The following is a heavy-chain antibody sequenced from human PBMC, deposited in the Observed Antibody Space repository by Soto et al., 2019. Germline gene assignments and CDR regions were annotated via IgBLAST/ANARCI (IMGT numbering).Heavy chain of an antibody. J-gene: IGHJ4*02. V-gene: IGHV1-69*13. D-gene: IGHD6-19*01. CDR3: ARGRSSGWSTLDY. CDR2: IIPIFGTA. CDR1: GGTFSSYA. Sequence: SVKVSCKASGGTFSSYAISWVRQAPGQGLEWMGGIIPIFGTANYAQKFQGRVTITADESTSTAYMELSSLRSEDTAGYYCARGRSSGWSTLDYWGQGTLVTVSS.